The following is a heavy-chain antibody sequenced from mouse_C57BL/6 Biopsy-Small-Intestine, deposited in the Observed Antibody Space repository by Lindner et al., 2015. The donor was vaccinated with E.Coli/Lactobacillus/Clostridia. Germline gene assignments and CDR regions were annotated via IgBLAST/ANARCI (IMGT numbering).Heavy chain of an antibody. CDR2: IRSKSNNYAT. J-gene: IGHJ1*03. D-gene: IGHD3-3*01. Sequence: VQLQESGGGLVQPKGSLKLSCAASGFSFNTYAMNWVRQAPGKGLEWVARIRSKSNNYATYYADSVKDRFTISRDDSESMLYLQMNNLKTEDTAMYYCVRQGGTGYWYFDVWGTGTTVTVSS. V-gene: IGHV10-1*01. CDR3: VRQGGTGYWYFDV. CDR1: GFSFNTYA.